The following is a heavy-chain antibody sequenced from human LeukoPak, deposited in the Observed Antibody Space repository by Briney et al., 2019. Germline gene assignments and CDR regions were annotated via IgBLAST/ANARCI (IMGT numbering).Heavy chain of an antibody. V-gene: IGHV3-23*01. CDR3: AKVMDRDIVATIRLGSQYYFDY. CDR1: GFTFSNYA. Sequence: GGSLRLSCAASGFTFSNYAMSWVRQAPGKGLEWVSAISGSASSTYHADSVKGRFTISRDNSKNTLYLQLNSLSPEDTAVYYCAKVMDRDIVATIRLGSQYYFDYWGQGTLVTVSS. D-gene: IGHD5-12*01. CDR2: ISGSASST. J-gene: IGHJ4*02.